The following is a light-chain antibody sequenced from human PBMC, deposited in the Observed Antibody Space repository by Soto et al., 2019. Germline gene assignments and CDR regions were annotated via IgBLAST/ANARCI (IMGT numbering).Light chain of an antibody. CDR3: ASWDDNLNGGV. CDR2: TDY. Sequence: QSVLTQPPSASGTPGQRGTISCSGTSSNIGTYTVNWYQQLPGTAPKLLIYTDYQRPSGVPDRFSGSKSGTSASLAINGLHSEYEADYYCASWDDNLNGGVFVGGTKLTVL. J-gene: IGLJ3*02. V-gene: IGLV1-44*01. CDR1: SSNIGTYT.